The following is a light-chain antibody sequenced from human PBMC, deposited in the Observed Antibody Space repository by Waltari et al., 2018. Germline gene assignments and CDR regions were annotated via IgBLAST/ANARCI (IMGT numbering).Light chain of an antibody. CDR2: DVS. CDR1: TSDLGGYTY. CDR3: SSFTSRSTWV. V-gene: IGLV2-14*03. Sequence: QSALTQPASVSGSPGQSITISCSGSTSDLGGYTYVSWYQHHPGKAPKLMIYDVSSRPSGVPNRFSGSKSGNTASLTISGLQAEDEADYYCSSFTSRSTWVFGGGTKVTVL. J-gene: IGLJ3*02.